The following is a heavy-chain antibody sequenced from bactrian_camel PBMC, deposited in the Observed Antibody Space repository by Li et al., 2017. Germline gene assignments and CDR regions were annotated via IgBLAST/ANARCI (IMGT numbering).Heavy chain of an antibody. V-gene: IGHV3S55*01. CDR2: IDQYRSA. J-gene: IGHJ4*01. CDR1: GYTIDHYC. CDR3: AATPQWYSPDLCPLTSSRYEW. Sequence: QVQLVESGGASVQAGGSLRLTCVVSGYTIDHYCMGWVRQRPGKAREIIALIDQYRSATYESSVKGRFTISKDNGQNTLYLQMNSLKPDDSAMYYCAATPQWYSPDLCPLTSSRYEWRGQGTQVTVS. D-gene: IGHD3*01.